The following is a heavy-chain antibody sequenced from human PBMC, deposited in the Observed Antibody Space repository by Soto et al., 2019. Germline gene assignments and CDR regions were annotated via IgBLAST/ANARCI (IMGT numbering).Heavy chain of an antibody. D-gene: IGHD6-13*01. CDR2: IYYSGST. CDR1: GGSISSYY. Sequence: SETLSLTCTVSGGSISSYYWSWIRQPPGKGLEWIGYIYYSGSTNYNPSLKSRVTISVDTSKNQFSLKLSSVTAADTAVYYCARGPSLGSSWYRGFDYWGQGTLVTASS. CDR3: ARGPSLGSSWYRGFDY. J-gene: IGHJ4*02. V-gene: IGHV4-59*01.